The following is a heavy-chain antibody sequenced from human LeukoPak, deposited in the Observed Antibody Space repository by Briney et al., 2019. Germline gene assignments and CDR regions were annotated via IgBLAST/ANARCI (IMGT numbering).Heavy chain of an antibody. V-gene: IGHV3-23*01. CDR3: AKGSSGSYYSHFDY. CDR2: ISGSGDST. CDR1: GFTFSSYA. D-gene: IGHD3-10*01. J-gene: IGHJ4*02. Sequence: PGGSLRLSCAASGFTFSSYAMNWVRQAPGKGLEWVSLISGSGDSTYYADSVKGRSTISRDNSKNTLYLQMNILRAEDTAVYYCAKGSSGSYYSHFDYWGQGTLVTVSS.